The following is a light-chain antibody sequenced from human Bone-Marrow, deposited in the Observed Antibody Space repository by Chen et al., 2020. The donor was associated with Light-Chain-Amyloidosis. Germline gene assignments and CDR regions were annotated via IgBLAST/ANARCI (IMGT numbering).Light chain of an antibody. V-gene: IGLV6-57*01. J-gene: IGLJ3*02. Sequence: NFMLTQPHSVSESPGKTGIISCTRSSGIIATNYVQWYQQRPGSSPTTVIYEDDQRPSGVPDRFSGSIDRSTNSASLTISGLQTEDEADYYCQSYHRSSQGVCGGGTKLTVL. CDR1: SGIIATNY. CDR3: QSYHRSSQGV. CDR2: EDD.